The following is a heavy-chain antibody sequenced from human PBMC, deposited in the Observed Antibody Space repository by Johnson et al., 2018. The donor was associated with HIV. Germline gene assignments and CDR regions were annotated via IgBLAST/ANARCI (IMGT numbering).Heavy chain of an antibody. Sequence: VQLVESGGGLVQPGGSLRLSCAASGFTVSSNYMSWVRQAPGKGLEWVSVIYSGGSTYYADSVKGRFTISRDNSKNTVYLQMNSLRAEDTAVYYCARALGTAVGAFDIWGQGTMVTVSS. V-gene: IGHV3-66*01. CDR2: IYSGGST. J-gene: IGHJ3*02. CDR3: ARALGTAVGAFDI. D-gene: IGHD4-23*01. CDR1: GFTVSSNY.